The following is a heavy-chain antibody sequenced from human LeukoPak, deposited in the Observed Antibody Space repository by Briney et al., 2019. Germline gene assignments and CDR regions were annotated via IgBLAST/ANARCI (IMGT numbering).Heavy chain of an antibody. Sequence: GRSLRLSCAASGFTFSTNGMHWVRQAPGKGLEWVAVIWYDGSNKYYADSVKGRFTISRDNSKNTLYLQMNSLRSEDTAVYYYAKDQREKWELSYFDYWARGTLVSVS. CDR1: GFTFSTNG. CDR3: AKDQREKWELSYFDY. V-gene: IGHV3-33*06. J-gene: IGHJ4*02. CDR2: IWYDGSNK. D-gene: IGHD1-26*01.